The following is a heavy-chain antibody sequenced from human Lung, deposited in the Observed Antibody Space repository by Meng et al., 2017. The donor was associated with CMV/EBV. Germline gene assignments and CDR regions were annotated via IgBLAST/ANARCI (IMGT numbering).Heavy chain of an antibody. D-gene: IGHD2-21*01. Sequence: QGQLQESGPGLVEPSQTLSLTCTVSGGSMSSGNYYWSWIRQHPGKGLEWIGYIHHSGSAYYNPSLKSRVSISVDTSKNQFSLNLNSMTAADTAVYYCASFDHIPRRNYFDYWGQGTLVTVSS. CDR1: GGSMSSGNYY. J-gene: IGHJ4*02. V-gene: IGHV4-30-4*01. CDR3: ASFDHIPRRNYFDY. CDR2: IHHSGSA.